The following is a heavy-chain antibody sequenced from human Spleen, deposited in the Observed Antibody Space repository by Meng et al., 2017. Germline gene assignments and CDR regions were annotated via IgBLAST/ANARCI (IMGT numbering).Heavy chain of an antibody. CDR3: ARGAYSYGLEGPVDF. J-gene: IGHJ4*02. V-gene: IGHV1-2*02. D-gene: IGHD5-18*01. CDR1: GYTFSGYY. Sequence: ASVKVSCKASGYTFSGYYVHWVRQAPGQGLEWMGWINPVSGGTNFAQKFQGRVTMTRDTSISTAYMELSRLRSDDAAVYFCARGAYSYGLEGPVDFWGQGTLVTVSS. CDR2: INPVSGGT.